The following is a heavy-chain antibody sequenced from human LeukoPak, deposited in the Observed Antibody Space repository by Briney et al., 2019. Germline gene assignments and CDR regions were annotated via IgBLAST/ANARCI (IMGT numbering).Heavy chain of an antibody. J-gene: IGHJ4*02. CDR2: ISSSSSYI. Sequence: PGGSLRLSCAASGFTFSSYSMNWVRQAPGKGLEWVSSISSSSSYIYYADSVKGRFTISRDNAKNSLYLQMNSLRAEDTAVYYCASPSGVHSSSGLDYWGQGTLVTVSS. CDR1: GFTFSSYS. CDR3: ASPSGVHSSSGLDY. D-gene: IGHD6-6*01. V-gene: IGHV3-21*01.